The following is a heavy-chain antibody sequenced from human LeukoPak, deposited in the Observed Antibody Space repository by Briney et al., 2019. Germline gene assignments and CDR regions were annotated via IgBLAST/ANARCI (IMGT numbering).Heavy chain of an antibody. V-gene: IGHV3-33*01. CDR3: ARDLSGGNSAGGFDY. CDR1: GFTFSSYG. D-gene: IGHD4-23*01. Sequence: GRSLRLSCAASGFTFSSYGMHWVRQAPGRGLEWVAVIWYDGSNKYYADSVKGRFTISRDNSKNTLYLQMNSLRAEDTAVYYCARDLSGGNSAGGFDYWGQGTLVTVSP. CDR2: IWYDGSNK. J-gene: IGHJ4*02.